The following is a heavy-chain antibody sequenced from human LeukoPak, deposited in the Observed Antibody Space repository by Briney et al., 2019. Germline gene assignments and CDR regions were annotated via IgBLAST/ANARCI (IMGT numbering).Heavy chain of an antibody. CDR2: ISSNRYTI. Sequence: GGSLRLSCAASGFTYSSYSMIWARHAPGKGLECVSYISSNRYTIYYADSVKGRFTISSDNAKNSLYLQMNSLRDEDTAVYYCARDGYSSSCDFDYWGQGTLVAVSS. V-gene: IGHV3-48*02. CDR3: ARDGYSSSCDFDY. J-gene: IGHJ4*02. CDR1: GFTYSSYS. D-gene: IGHD6-13*01.